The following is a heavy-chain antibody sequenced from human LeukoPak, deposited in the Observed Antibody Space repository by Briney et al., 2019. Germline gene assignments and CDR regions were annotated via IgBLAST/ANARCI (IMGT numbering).Heavy chain of an antibody. D-gene: IGHD3-9*01. V-gene: IGHV3-30-3*01. J-gene: IGHJ3*02. CDR2: ISYDGSNK. CDR1: GFTFSSYA. Sequence: GGSLRLSCAASGFTFSSYAMHWVRQAPGKGLEWVAVISYDGSNKYYADSVKGRFTISRDNSKNTLYLQMNSLRAEDTAVYYCASSLRYFDWLSTSNDAFDIWGQGTMVTVSS. CDR3: ASSLRYFDWLSTSNDAFDI.